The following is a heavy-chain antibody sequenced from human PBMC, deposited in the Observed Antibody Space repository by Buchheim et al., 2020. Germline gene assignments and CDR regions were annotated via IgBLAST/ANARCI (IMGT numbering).Heavy chain of an antibody. CDR3: ARRRYSYGSPFDY. D-gene: IGHD5-18*01. Sequence: QVQLQQWGAGLLKPSETLSLTCAVYGGSFSGYYWSWIRQPPGKGLEWIGEINHSGSTNYNPSLKSRVTISVDTSKNQFSMKLSSVTAADTAVYYCARRRYSYGSPFDYWGQGTL. CDR1: GGSFSGYY. J-gene: IGHJ4*02. V-gene: IGHV4-34*01. CDR2: INHSGST.